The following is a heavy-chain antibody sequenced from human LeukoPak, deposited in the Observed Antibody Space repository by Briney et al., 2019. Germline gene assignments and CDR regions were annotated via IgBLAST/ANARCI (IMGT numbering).Heavy chain of an antibody. V-gene: IGHV3-30*03. CDR3: ASSQYYDFWSGYTD. D-gene: IGHD3-3*01. CDR2: ISYDGSNK. J-gene: IGHJ4*02. Sequence: GGSLRLSCAASGFTFSSYGMHWVRQASGKGLEWVAVISYDGSNKYYADSVKGRFTISRDNSKNTLYLQMNSLRAEDTAVYYCASSQYYDFWSGYTDWGQGTLVTVSS. CDR1: GFTFSSYG.